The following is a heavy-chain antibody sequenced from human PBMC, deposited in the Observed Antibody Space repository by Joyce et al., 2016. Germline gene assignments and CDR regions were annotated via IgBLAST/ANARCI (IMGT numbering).Heavy chain of an antibody. J-gene: IGHJ4*02. Sequence: GFTFDDHGMSWVRQAPGKGLEWVSSINWNGDISTYADSVKGRFTISRDNAKNSLYLQMNSLRVEDTALYYCARTDYYDPSSDHLGQGTLVTVSS. CDR1: GFTFDDHG. CDR3: ARTDYYDPSSDH. V-gene: IGHV3-20*03. CDR2: INWNGDIS. D-gene: IGHD3-22*01.